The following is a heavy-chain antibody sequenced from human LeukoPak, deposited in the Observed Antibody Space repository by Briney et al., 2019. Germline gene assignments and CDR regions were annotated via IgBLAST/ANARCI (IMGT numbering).Heavy chain of an antibody. V-gene: IGHV3-30*18. J-gene: IGHJ4*02. D-gene: IGHD3-22*01. CDR1: GFTFSTYG. Sequence: GGSLRLSCAASGFTFSTYGMHWVRQAPGKGLEWVAVISYDGSDKYYADSVKGRFTISRDNSKNTLYLQMNSLRAEDTAVYYCAKSIVVVTLDPSLYYFDYWGQGTLVTVSS. CDR2: ISYDGSDK. CDR3: AKSIVVVTLDPSLYYFDY.